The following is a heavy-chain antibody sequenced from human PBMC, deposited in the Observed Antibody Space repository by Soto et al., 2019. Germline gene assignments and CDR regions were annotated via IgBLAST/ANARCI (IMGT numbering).Heavy chain of an antibody. J-gene: IGHJ6*03. D-gene: IGHD3-3*01. Sequence: PGGSLRLSCAVSGFTVSSNYMSWVRQAPGKGLEWVSVIYSGDSTYYADSVKGRFTISRDNSKNTLYLQMNSLRAEDTAVYYCASYDFWSGSTNPYYYYYMDVWGKGTTVTVSS. CDR3: ASYDFWSGSTNPYYYYYMDV. CDR1: GFTVSSNY. CDR2: IYSGDST. V-gene: IGHV3-66*01.